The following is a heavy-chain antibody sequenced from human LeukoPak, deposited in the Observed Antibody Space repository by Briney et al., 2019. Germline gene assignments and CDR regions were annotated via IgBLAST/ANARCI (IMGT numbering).Heavy chain of an antibody. D-gene: IGHD3-10*01. J-gene: IGHJ4*02. V-gene: IGHV4-59*01. CDR3: ARTTFRGVPKYDY. Sequence: PSETLSLTCTVSGGSIGSYYWSWIRQPPGKGLEWIGYIYYSGSTNYNPSLKSRVTISVDTSKNQFSLKLSSVTAADTAVYYCARTTFRGVPKYDYWGQGTLVTVSS. CDR2: IYYSGST. CDR1: GGSIGSYY.